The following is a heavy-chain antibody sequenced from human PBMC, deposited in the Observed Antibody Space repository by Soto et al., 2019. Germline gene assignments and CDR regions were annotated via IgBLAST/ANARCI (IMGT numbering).Heavy chain of an antibody. CDR3: ARDSPGAAPY. J-gene: IGHJ4*02. CDR2: INYRGTT. D-gene: IGHD6-13*01. Sequence: QVQLQESGPGLVKPSQTLSLICTVSGGPVINGDSYLNWIRQHPEKGLEWMGYINYRGTTNYNAALKSRILISVDTSKNEFSLRLTSVPAADTAVYFCARDSPGAAPYWGQGILVTVSS. V-gene: IGHV4-31*03. CDR1: GGPVINGDSY.